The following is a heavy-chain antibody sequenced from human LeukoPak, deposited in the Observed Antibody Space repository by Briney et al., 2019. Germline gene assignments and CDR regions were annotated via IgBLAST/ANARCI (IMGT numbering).Heavy chain of an antibody. Sequence: ASVKVSCKASGYTFTGYYMHWVRQAPGQGLEWMGWNNPNSGGTNYAQKFQGRVTMTRDTSISTAYMELSRLRSDDTAVYYCARDVYSSSSGWFDPWGQGTLVTVSS. CDR2: NNPNSGGT. J-gene: IGHJ5*02. D-gene: IGHD6-6*01. CDR1: GYTFTGYY. V-gene: IGHV1-2*02. CDR3: ARDVYSSSSGWFDP.